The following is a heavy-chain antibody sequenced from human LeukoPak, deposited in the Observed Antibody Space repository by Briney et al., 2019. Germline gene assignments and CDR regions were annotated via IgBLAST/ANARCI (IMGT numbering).Heavy chain of an antibody. CDR1: GGSISSGGYY. D-gene: IGHD1-7*01. CDR3: ASKSSDHGELRFDY. V-gene: IGHV4-61*08. Sequence: SETLSLTCTVSGGSISSGGYYWSWIRQHPGKGLEWIGYIYYSGSTNYNPSLKSRVTISVDTSKNQFSLKLNSVTDADTAVYYCASKSSDHGELRFDYWGQGTLVTVSS. CDR2: IYYSGST. J-gene: IGHJ4*02.